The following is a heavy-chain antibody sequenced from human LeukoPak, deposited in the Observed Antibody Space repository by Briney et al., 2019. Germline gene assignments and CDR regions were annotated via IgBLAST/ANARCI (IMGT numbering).Heavy chain of an antibody. J-gene: IGHJ4*02. V-gene: IGHV3-23*01. CDR1: GFTFSSYA. CDR3: AKDPGFRGYGRPDY. D-gene: IGHD3-10*01. CDR2: ISGSGGST. Sequence: PGGSLRLSCAASGFTFSSYAMSWVRQAPGKGLEWVSAISGSGGSTYYADSVKGRFTISRDNSKNTLYLQMNSLRAEDTAVYYCAKDPGFRGYGRPDYWGQGTLVTVSS.